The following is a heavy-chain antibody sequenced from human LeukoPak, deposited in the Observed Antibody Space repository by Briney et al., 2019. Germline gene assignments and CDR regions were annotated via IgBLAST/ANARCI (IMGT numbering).Heavy chain of an antibody. Sequence: PSETLSLTCTVSGGSISSSSYYWGWIRQPPGKGLEWIGSIYYSGSTYYNPFLKSRVTISVDTSKNQFSLKLSSVTAADTAVYSCARGRAFSDAFDIWGQGTVVTVSS. CDR1: GGSISSSSYY. CDR2: IYYSGST. J-gene: IGHJ3*02. CDR3: ARGRAFSDAFDI. D-gene: IGHD2/OR15-2a*01. V-gene: IGHV4-39*01.